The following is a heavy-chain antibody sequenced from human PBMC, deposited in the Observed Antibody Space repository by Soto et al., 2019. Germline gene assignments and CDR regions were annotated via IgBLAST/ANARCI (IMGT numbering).Heavy chain of an antibody. CDR2: IYYSGST. Sequence: SETLSLTCTVSGGSISSYYWSWIRQPPGKGLEWIGYIYYSGSTNYNPSLKSRVTISVDTSKNQFSLKLSSVTAADTAVYYCAGAEGRITIFGVVIDDYYYMDVWGKGTTVTVSS. CDR1: GGSISSYY. CDR3: AGAEGRITIFGVVIDDYYYMDV. D-gene: IGHD3-3*01. V-gene: IGHV4-59*08. J-gene: IGHJ6*03.